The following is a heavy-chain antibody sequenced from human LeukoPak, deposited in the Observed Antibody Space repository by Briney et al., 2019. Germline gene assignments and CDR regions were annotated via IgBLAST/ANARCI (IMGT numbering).Heavy chain of an antibody. J-gene: IGHJ6*04. V-gene: IGHV3-13*05. CDR3: ARGLGGYSYGPPANYGMDV. D-gene: IGHD5-18*01. Sequence: GGSLRLSCAASGFTFSSYDMHWVRQATGKGLEWVSAIGTAGDPYYPGSVKGRFTISRENAKNSLYLQMNSLRVGDTAVYYCARGLGGYSYGPPANYGMDVWGKGTTVTVSS. CDR1: GFTFSSYD. CDR2: IGTAGDP.